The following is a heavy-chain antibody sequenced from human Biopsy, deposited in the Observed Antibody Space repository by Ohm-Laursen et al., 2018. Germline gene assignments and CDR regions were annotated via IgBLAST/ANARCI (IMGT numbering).Heavy chain of an antibody. CDR2: ISYTGYT. D-gene: IGHD4-23*01. J-gene: IGHJ4*02. Sequence: PSETLSLTCTVSGGSFTGHYWSWIRQPPGKGLVWIGHISYTGYTSYNASLKSRVTISVDTSRNHFSLRLSSLTAADTAVYYCARGSNDFGGLYFPRWGQGTLVTVSS. V-gene: IGHV4-59*11. CDR1: GGSFTGHY. CDR3: ARGSNDFGGLYFPR.